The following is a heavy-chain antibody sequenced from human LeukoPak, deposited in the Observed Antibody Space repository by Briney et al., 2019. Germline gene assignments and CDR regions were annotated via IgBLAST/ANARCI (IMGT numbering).Heavy chain of an antibody. CDR3: AKDRDTGDSADY. D-gene: IGHD5-12*01. CDR2: IYSGGST. V-gene: IGHV3-53*01. Sequence: GGSLRLSCAASGFTVSSNYMSWVRQAPGKGLEWVSVIYSGGSTYYADSVKGRFTISRDNSKNTLYLQMNSLRAEDTAVYFCAKDRDTGDSADYWGQGTLVTVSS. CDR1: GFTVSSNY. J-gene: IGHJ4*02.